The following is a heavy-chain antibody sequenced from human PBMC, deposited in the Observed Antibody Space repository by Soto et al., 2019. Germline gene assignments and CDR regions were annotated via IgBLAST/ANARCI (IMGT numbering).Heavy chain of an antibody. J-gene: IGHJ2*01. V-gene: IGHV6-1*01. CDR3: TRGRLLYWYFDL. Sequence: SQTLSLTCAISGDSVSNNSSTWDWIRQSPSRGLEWLGRTYYRSKWYNDYALSVKSRITINSDTSKNQFSLQLISVTPEDTAVYYCTRGRLLYWYFDLWGRGTLVTVSS. CDR1: GDSVSNNSST. CDR2: TYYRSKWYN. D-gene: IGHD3-16*01.